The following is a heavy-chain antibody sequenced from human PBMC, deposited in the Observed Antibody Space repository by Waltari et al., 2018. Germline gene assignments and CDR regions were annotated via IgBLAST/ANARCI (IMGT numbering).Heavy chain of an antibody. D-gene: IGHD1-26*01. J-gene: IGHJ4*02. CDR2: ISGSSGGIT. V-gene: IGHV3-23*01. CDR1: GFNFDTYA. Sequence: EVQLLESGGDYVQPGGSLRLSCEASGFNFDTYAMNWVRQTPGKGLEWVSSISGSSGGITNYADSVEGRFTISRDTSRNTLYLQMNSLRAEDTALYYCVKGPYSGSLTFDYWGQGTLVTVSS. CDR3: VKGPYSGSLTFDY.